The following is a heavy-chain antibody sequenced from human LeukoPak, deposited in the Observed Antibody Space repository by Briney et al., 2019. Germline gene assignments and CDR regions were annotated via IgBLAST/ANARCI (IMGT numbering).Heavy chain of an antibody. CDR2: IFYSGST. CDR3: ARQGYISGQGFRDNWFDP. D-gene: IGHD6-19*01. V-gene: IGHV4-39*01. CDR1: GGSISSSSFH. Sequence: SETLSLTCTVSGGSISSSSFHWGWIRQPPGKGLEWIGTIFYSGSTYYNPSLKSRVTMSVDTSKNQFSLKLSSVTAADTAVYYCARQGYISGQGFRDNWFDPWGQGSLVTVSS. J-gene: IGHJ5*02.